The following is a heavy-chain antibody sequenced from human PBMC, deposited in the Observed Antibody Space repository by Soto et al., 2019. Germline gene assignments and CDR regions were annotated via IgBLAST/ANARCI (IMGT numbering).Heavy chain of an antibody. CDR2: ISGSSGST. CDR3: AREYSSSSGGDMDGMDV. D-gene: IGHD6-6*01. Sequence: PGGSLRLSCAASGFTFSSYAMSWVRQAPGKGLEWVSAISGSSGSTYYADSVKGRFTISRDNSKNTLYLQMNSLRAEDTAVYYCAREYSSSSGGDMDGMDVWGQGTTVTVSS. V-gene: IGHV3-23*01. CDR1: GFTFSSYA. J-gene: IGHJ6*02.